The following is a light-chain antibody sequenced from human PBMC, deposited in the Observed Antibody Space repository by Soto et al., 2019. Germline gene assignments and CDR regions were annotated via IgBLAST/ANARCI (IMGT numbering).Light chain of an antibody. CDR2: AAS. J-gene: IGKJ4*01. Sequence: DIQMTQSPSSVSASVGDRVTITCRASQDISSWLAWYQQKPGNAPKVLIFAASTLQRGVPSRFCGSGSGTDFTLTISSLQPEDFATYFCQQADSFPLTFGGGTKVDIK. V-gene: IGKV1-12*01. CDR1: QDISSW. CDR3: QQADSFPLT.